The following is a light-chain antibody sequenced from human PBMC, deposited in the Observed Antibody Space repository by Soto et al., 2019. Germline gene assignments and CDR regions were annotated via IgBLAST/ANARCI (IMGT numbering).Light chain of an antibody. Sequence: EIVLTQSPGTLSLSPVESATLSCRASQSVGRNYLAWYQQKPGQAPRLLIYGASNRATGIPDRFSGSGSGTDFTLTISRLEPEDFAVYYCQQYGSSGTFGQGTKVDIK. V-gene: IGKV3-20*01. CDR1: QSVGRNY. J-gene: IGKJ1*01. CDR3: QQYGSSGT. CDR2: GAS.